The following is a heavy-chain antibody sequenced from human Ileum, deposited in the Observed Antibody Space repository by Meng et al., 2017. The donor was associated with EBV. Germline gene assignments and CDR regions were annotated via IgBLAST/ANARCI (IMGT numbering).Heavy chain of an antibody. V-gene: IGHV4-4*02. J-gene: IGHJ4*02. CDR3: AKNGEKYFEY. Sequence: QVPLEEAGHGWVNPSGTLALTCAVSGGSISVINWWSWVRQSPEKGLEWIGEMSDSGITHYNPSLKSRVTISADKSNNQFSLKLTSVTSADTAVYFCAKNGEKYFEYWGQGTLVTVSS. CDR1: GGSISVINW. CDR2: MSDSGIT.